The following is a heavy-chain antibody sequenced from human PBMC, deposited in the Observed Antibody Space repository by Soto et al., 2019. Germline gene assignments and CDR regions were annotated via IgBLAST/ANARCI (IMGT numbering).Heavy chain of an antibody. Sequence: EVQLVESGGGLVQPGGSLRLSCAASGFTFSSYWMSWVRQAPGKGLEWVANIKQDGSEKYYVDSVKGRFTISRDNAKNSLYLQMNSLRAEDTAVYYCARGGPTVTTRYFDLWGRGTLVTVSS. J-gene: IGHJ2*01. D-gene: IGHD4-17*01. V-gene: IGHV3-7*03. CDR2: IKQDGSEK. CDR1: GFTFSSYW. CDR3: ARGGPTVTTRYFDL.